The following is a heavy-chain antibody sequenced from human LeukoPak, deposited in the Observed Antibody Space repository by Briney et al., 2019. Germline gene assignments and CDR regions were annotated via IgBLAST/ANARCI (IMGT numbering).Heavy chain of an antibody. CDR2: IKSKTDGGTT. CDR3: TTLSGYDLNS. V-gene: IGHV3-15*01. Sequence: GGSLRLSCAASGFTFSDYYMSWVRQAPGKGLEWVGRIKSKTDGGTTDYAAPVKGRFTISRDDSKNLLYLHMNSLKTEDTAVYYCTTLSGYDLNSWGQGTLVTVSS. D-gene: IGHD5-12*01. J-gene: IGHJ4*02. CDR1: GFTFSDYY.